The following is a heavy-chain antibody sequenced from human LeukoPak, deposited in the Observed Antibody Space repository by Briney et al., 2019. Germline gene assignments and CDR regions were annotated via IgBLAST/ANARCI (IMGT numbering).Heavy chain of an antibody. V-gene: IGHV4-31*03. J-gene: IGHJ6*02. D-gene: IGHD3-10*01. Sequence: TLSLTCTVSGDSINTGDYYWSWIRQHPGKGLEWIGNIYYSGSTYHNPSLKSRVTISIDTSKNQFSLKLSSVTAADTAVYYCAVYGLGSYDYYYYYGMDVWGQGTTVTVSS. CDR1: GDSINTGDYY. CDR3: AVYGLGSYDYYYYYGMDV. CDR2: IYYSGST.